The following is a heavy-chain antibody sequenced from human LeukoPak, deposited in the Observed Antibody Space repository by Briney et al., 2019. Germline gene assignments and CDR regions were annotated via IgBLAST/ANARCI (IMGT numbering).Heavy chain of an antibody. CDR3: ARVRLEPRRKISNYGMDV. V-gene: IGHV1-46*01. CDR2: INPSGGST. CDR1: GYTFTSYY. D-gene: IGHD1-14*01. Sequence: ASVKVSCKASGYTFTSYYMHWVRQAPGQGLEWMGIINPSGGSTSYAQKFQGRVTMTRDTSTSTAYMELSSLRSEDTAVYYCARVRLEPRRKISNYGMDVWGQGTTVTVSS. J-gene: IGHJ6*02.